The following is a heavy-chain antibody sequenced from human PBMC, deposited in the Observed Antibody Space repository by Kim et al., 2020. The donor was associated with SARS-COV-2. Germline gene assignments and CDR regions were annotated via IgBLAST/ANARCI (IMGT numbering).Heavy chain of an antibody. CDR1: GFTFSSYS. D-gene: IGHD2-2*01. V-gene: IGHV3-21*01. J-gene: IGHJ5*02. CDR3: ARVGEYCSSTSCYGT. CDR2: ISSSSSYI. Sequence: GGSLRLSCAASGFTFSSYSMNWVRQAPGKGLEWVSSISSSSSYIYYADSVKGRFTISRDNAKNSLYLQMNSLRAEDTAVYYCARVGEYCSSTSCYGTWGQGTLVTVSS.